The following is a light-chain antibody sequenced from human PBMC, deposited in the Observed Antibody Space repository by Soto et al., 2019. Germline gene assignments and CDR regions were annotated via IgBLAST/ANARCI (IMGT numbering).Light chain of an antibody. V-gene: IGKV3-15*01. CDR1: QSVATN. CDR2: GAS. J-gene: IGKJ1*01. Sequence: ETVMTHSPATLSVSPGERATRSCRASQSVATNLAWYQQKPCQAPMLLIYGASTRASDNPERFSGSGSGTEFTLTVSSLQSEGFAVYYCPKYSSWTPWSVGQGTEVEI. CDR3: PKYSSWTPWS.